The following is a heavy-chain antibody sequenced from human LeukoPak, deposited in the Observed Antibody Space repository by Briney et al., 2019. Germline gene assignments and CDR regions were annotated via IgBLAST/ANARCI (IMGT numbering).Heavy chain of an antibody. Sequence: GASVKVSCKASGYTFTSYDINWVRQATGQGLEWMGWMSPNSGDTGYAQKFQGRVTMTRNTSISTAYLGLSSLRSEDTAVYYCAKGGKWDVTPFDYWGQGTLVTVSS. V-gene: IGHV1-8*01. CDR2: MSPNSGDT. CDR1: GYTFTSYD. CDR3: AKGGKWDVTPFDY. J-gene: IGHJ4*02. D-gene: IGHD1-26*01.